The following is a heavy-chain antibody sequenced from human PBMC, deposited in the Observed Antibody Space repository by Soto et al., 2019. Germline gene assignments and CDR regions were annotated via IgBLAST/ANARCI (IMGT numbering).Heavy chain of an antibody. D-gene: IGHD1-26*01. CDR3: ARSREVGSSNAFDI. J-gene: IGHJ3*02. Sequence: GGSLRLSCAASGFTFSSYAMHWVRQAPGKGLEWVAVISYDGSNKYYADSEKGRFTISRDNSKNTLYLQMNSLRAEDTAVYYCARSREVGSSNAFDIWGQGTMVTVSS. CDR2: ISYDGSNK. CDR1: GFTFSSYA. V-gene: IGHV3-30-3*01.